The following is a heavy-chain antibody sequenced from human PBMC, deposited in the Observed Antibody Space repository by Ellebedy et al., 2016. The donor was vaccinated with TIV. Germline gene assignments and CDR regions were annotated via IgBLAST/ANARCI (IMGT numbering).Heavy chain of an antibody. CDR2: ISWNSGSI. V-gene: IGHV3-9*01. J-gene: IGHJ6*03. Sequence: SLKISCAASGFTFDDYAMHWVRQAPGKGLEWVSGISWNSGSIGYADSVKGRFTISRDNAKNSLYLQMNSLRAEDTALYYCAKDITYYYYYMDVWGKGTTVTVSS. CDR3: AKDITYYYYYMDV. CDR1: GFTFDDYA.